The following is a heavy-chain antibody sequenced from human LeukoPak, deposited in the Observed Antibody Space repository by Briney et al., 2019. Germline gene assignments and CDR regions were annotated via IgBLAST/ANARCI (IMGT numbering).Heavy chain of an antibody. CDR3: GISEGY. CDR1: GFTFSSYA. CDR2: ISSNGDTT. Sequence: GGSLRLSCAASGFTFSSYAMHWVRQAPGKGLEYVSAISSNGDTTYYANSVKGRFTTSRDNSKNTLYLQMGSLRAEDMAVYYCGISEGYWGQGTLATVSS. J-gene: IGHJ4*02. V-gene: IGHV3-64*01.